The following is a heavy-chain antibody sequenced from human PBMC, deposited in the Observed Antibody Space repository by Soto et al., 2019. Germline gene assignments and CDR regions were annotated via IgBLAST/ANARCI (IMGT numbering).Heavy chain of an antibody. Sequence: SGGYIENFYWSWIRQRPGRGLEWVGNIFYSGGTNYNPSLKSRVTISVDTSKNQFSLNLNSLTAADTAVYYCARGQGAAHSYYGPVVWCQAPSVTLSS. CDR2: IFYSGGT. V-gene: IGHV4-59*01. J-gene: IGHJ6*02. CDR3: ARGQGAAHSYYGPVV. D-gene: IGHD6-6*01. CDR1: GGYIENFY.